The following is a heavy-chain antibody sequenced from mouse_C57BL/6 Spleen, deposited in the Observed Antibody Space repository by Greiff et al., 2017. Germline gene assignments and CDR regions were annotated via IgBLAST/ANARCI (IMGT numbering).Heavy chain of an antibody. CDR1: GYTFTSYW. V-gene: IGHV1-52*01. CDR3: ARSRWLDYAMDY. CDR2: IDPSDSET. Sequence: QVQLQQPGAELVRPGSSVKLSCKASGYTFTSYWMHWVKQRPIQGLEWIGNIDPSDSETHYNQKFKDKATLTVDKSSSTAYMQLSSLTSEDSAVYYCARSRWLDYAMDYWGQGTSVTVSS. D-gene: IGHD1-1*02. J-gene: IGHJ4*01.